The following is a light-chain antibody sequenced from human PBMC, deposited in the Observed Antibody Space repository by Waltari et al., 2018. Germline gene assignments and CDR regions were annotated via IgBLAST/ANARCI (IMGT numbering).Light chain of an antibody. CDR2: DAS. J-gene: IGKJ5*01. Sequence: EIALTQSPATLSLSPGERATLSCRTRQRFNSYLAWYQHNPGQAPRLLILDASNRATRIPVRFSGSGSGTDFTLTISSLGPHDFALYSCQQRFPWPSITFGQGTRLEIK. CDR3: QQRFPWPSIT. CDR1: QRFNSY. V-gene: IGKV3-11*01.